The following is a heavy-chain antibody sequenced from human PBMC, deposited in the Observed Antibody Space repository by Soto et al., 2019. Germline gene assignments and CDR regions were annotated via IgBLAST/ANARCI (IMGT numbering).Heavy chain of an antibody. CDR2: IKQDGSEK. CDR3: ARDGKAVAGIFYYYGMDV. Sequence: GGPLRHSCGASGFTFSSYWMSWVRQGPGKGLEWVANIKQDGSEKYYVDSVKGRFTISRDNAKNSLYLQMNSLRAEDTAVYYCARDGKAVAGIFYYYGMDVWGQGTTVTVSS. J-gene: IGHJ6*02. D-gene: IGHD6-19*01. V-gene: IGHV3-7*01. CDR1: GFTFSSYW.